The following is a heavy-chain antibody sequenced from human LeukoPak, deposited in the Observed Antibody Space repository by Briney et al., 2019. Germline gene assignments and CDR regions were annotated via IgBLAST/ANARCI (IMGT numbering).Heavy chain of an antibody. CDR3: AITAYYDSSGYYFY. Sequence: PGGSLRLSCAASGFTFSSYTMNWVRQAPGKGLEWVSSISGSSTYIYYADSVKGRFTISRDNAKNSLYLQMNSLRDEDTAVYYCAITAYYDSSGYYFYWGQGTLVTVSS. CDR1: GFTFSSYT. V-gene: IGHV3-21*01. D-gene: IGHD3-22*01. CDR2: ISGSSTYI. J-gene: IGHJ4*02.